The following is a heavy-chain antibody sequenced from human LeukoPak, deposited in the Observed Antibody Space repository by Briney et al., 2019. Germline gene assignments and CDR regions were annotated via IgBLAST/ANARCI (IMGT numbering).Heavy chain of an antibody. CDR2: IKQDGREK. CDR3: AKGGRGNGEVY. Sequence: GGSLRLSCAVSGFTYSSYWMNWVRQAPGKGLEWVANIKQDGREKNYVDSVKGRFTIPRDNAKSSLFLQMNDLRAEDTAVYYCAKGGRGNGEVYWGQGTLVTVSS. CDR1: GFTYSSYW. D-gene: IGHD2-8*01. J-gene: IGHJ4*02. V-gene: IGHV3-7*01.